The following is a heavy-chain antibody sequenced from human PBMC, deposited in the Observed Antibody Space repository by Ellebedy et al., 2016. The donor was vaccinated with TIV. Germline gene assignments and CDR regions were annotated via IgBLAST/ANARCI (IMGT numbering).Heavy chain of an antibody. V-gene: IGHV1-8*01. D-gene: IGHD3-3*01. J-gene: IGHJ6*03. CDR2: MNPHSGNT. CDR3: ARRSYDFWSGYPYYYYYYYMDV. CDR1: GYTFTTYD. Sequence: ASVKVSXXASGYTFTTYDINWVRQATGQGLEWMGWMNPHSGNTGSAQKFQGRVTMTRNTSMSTAYMELSSLRSEDTAVYYCARRSYDFWSGYPYYYYYYYMDVWGKGTTVTVSS.